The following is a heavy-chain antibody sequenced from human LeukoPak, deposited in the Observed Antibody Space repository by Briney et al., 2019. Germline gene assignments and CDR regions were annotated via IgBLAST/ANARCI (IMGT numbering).Heavy chain of an antibody. Sequence: SETLSLTCTVSDGSISSSSYYWGWIRQPPRKGLEWIGSIYFSRNTYYNPSLKSRVTISVDTSKNQFPLKLRSVTAADTAVYYCARAPDGGNFDYWGQGTLVTVSS. J-gene: IGHJ4*02. V-gene: IGHV4-39*01. CDR1: DGSISSSSYY. CDR2: IYFSRNT. D-gene: IGHD3-10*01. CDR3: ARAPDGGNFDY.